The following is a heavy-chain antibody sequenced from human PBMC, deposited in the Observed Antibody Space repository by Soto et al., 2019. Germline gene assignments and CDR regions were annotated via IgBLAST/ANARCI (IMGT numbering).Heavy chain of an antibody. D-gene: IGHD2-2*01. J-gene: IGHJ4*02. Sequence: GASVKVSCKASGGTFSSYTISWVRQAPGQGLEWMGRIIPILGIANYAQKFQGRVTITADKSTSTAYMELSSLRSEDTAVYYCARMGCSSTSCYGGLYYFDYWGQGTLVTVS. CDR2: IIPILGIA. V-gene: IGHV1-69*02. CDR1: GGTFSSYT. CDR3: ARMGCSSTSCYGGLYYFDY.